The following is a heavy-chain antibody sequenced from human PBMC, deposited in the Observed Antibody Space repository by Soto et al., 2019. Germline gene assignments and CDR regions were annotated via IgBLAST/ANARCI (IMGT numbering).Heavy chain of an antibody. CDR2: ISGSGGST. V-gene: IGHV3-23*01. CDR1: GFTFSSYA. Sequence: GGSLRLSCAASGFTFSSYAMSWVRQAPGKGLEWVSAISGSGGSTYYADSVKGRFTISRDNSKNTLYLQMNSLRAEDTAVYYCARLNSSSWLKYYYYYYGMDVWGQGTTVTVSS. CDR3: ARLNSSSWLKYYYYYYGMDV. D-gene: IGHD6-13*01. J-gene: IGHJ6*02.